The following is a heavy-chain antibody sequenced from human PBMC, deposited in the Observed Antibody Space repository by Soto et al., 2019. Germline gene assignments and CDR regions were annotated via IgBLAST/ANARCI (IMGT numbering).Heavy chain of an antibody. CDR1: GYSISRYY. CDR2: IYETGES. D-gene: IGHD2-21*01. CDR3: VRGPPGWWLAY. J-gene: IGHJ4*02. V-gene: IGHV4-59*01. Sequence: QVQLQESGPGLVKPSETLSLTCSVSGYSISRYYWGWIRKPPGKGLEWLGYIYETGESNYSPSLKSRVTMSVDTSTKLFSLKLTSVTAADTAVYYCVRGPPGWWLAYWGQGTLVTVSS.